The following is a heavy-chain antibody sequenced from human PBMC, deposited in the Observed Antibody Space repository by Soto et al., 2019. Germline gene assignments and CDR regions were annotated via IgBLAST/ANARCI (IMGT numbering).Heavy chain of an antibody. J-gene: IGHJ4*02. Sequence: PGGSLRLSCGVSGFTVSGNSMSWVRQAPGKGLEWVSYIFTDGSTYYADSVKGRFTISRDNSKNTLYLQMNSLRAEDTAVYYCAKDVDSSWFLFDHWGQGTLVTVSS. V-gene: IGHV3-53*05. CDR3: AKDVDSSWFLFDH. CDR1: GFTVSGNS. D-gene: IGHD6-13*01. CDR2: IFTDGST.